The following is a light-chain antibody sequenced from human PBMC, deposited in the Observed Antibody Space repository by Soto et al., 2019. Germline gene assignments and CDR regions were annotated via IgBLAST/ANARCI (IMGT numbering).Light chain of an antibody. CDR1: SSDVGGYNY. V-gene: IGLV2-8*01. J-gene: IGLJ2*01. CDR2: EVS. CDR3: SSYAGSNIV. Sequence: QPVLTQPPSASGSPGQSVTISCTGTSSDVGGYNYVSWYQQHPGKAPKLMIYEVSKRPSGVPDRFSGSKSGNTASLTVSGLQAEDEADYYCSSYAGSNIVFGGGTKVTVL.